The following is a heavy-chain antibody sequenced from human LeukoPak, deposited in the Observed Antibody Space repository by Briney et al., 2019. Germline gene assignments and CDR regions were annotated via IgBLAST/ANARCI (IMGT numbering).Heavy chain of an antibody. CDR1: GFTFSSYS. V-gene: IGHV3-21*01. Sequence: PGGSLRLSCAASGFTFSSYSMNWVRQAPGKGLEWVSSISSSSSYIHYADSVKGRFTISRDNAKNSLYLQMNSLRAEDTAVYYCAREKASYGLNWFDPWGQGTLVTVSS. D-gene: IGHD5-18*01. J-gene: IGHJ5*02. CDR2: ISSSSSYI. CDR3: AREKASYGLNWFDP.